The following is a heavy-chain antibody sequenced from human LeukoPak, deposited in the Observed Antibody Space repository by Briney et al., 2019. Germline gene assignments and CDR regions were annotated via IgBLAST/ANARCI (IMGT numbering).Heavy chain of an antibody. CDR3: ARDRLGDRWFDP. D-gene: IGHD3-16*01. CDR1: GYTFTSYY. Sequence: ASVKVSCKTSGYTFTSYYMHWVRQAPGQGLEWMGIINPSGGSTSYAQKFQGRVTMTRDTSTSTVYMELSSLRSEDTAVYYCARDRLGDRWFDPWGQGTLVTVSS. CDR2: INPSGGST. V-gene: IGHV1-46*01. J-gene: IGHJ5*02.